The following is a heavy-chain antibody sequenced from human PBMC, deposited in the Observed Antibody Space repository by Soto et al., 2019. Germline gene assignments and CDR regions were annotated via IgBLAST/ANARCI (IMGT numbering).Heavy chain of an antibody. V-gene: IGHV5-51*01. J-gene: IGHJ4*02. CDR2: IYAGDSDT. CDR3: ARRASGIPIVDY. D-gene: IGHD1-26*01. CDR1: GYTFISYW. Sequence: GESLKISCQGSGYTFISYWIAWVRQMPGKGLELMGIIYAGDSDTRYSPSFHGQVTITADKTINTAYLQWSSLKDSDTAMYYCARRASGIPIVDYWGQGTLVTVS.